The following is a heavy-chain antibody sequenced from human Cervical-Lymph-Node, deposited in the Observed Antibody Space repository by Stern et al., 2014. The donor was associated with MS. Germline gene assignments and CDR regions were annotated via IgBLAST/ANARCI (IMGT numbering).Heavy chain of an antibody. CDR3: ARGGRGVGLEY. CDR2: VSYDGTQI. Sequence: VQLVESGGGVVQPGRSLSLSCVASGFTFSTYAMHWVRQDPGKGMEWVAFVSYDGTQINSTDSVKSRFTISRDNSKNTLYLHMNSLRDDDTAVYFCARGGRGVGLEYWGQGALVTVSS. J-gene: IGHJ4*02. V-gene: IGHV3-30-3*01. CDR1: GFTFSTYA. D-gene: IGHD3-10*01.